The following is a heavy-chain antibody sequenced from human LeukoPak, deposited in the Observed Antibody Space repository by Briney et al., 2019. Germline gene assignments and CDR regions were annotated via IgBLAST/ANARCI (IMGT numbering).Heavy chain of an antibody. V-gene: IGHV4-39*01. CDR3: ARLGESYYYFDY. Sequence: SETLSLTCTVSGGSISSSSYYWGWIRQPPGKGLEWTGSIYYSGSTYYNPSLKSRVTISVDTSKNQFSLKLSSVTAADTAVYYCARLGESYYYFDYWGQGTLVTVSS. J-gene: IGHJ4*02. CDR1: GGSISSSSYY. D-gene: IGHD1-26*01. CDR2: IYYSGST.